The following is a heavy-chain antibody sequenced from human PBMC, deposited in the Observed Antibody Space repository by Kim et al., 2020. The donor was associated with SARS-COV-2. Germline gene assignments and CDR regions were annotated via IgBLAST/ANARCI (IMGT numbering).Heavy chain of an antibody. CDR3: ARRQDDSSGYYIGAFVI. D-gene: IGHD3-22*01. V-gene: IGHV4-31*03. Sequence: SETLSLTCTVSGGSISSGGYYWSWIRQHPGKGLEWIGYIYYSGSTYYNPSLKSRVTISVDTSKNQFSLKLSSVTAADTAVYYCARRQDDSSGYYIGAFVIWGQGRMVHVSS. J-gene: IGHJ3*02. CDR2: IYYSGST. CDR1: GGSISSGGYY.